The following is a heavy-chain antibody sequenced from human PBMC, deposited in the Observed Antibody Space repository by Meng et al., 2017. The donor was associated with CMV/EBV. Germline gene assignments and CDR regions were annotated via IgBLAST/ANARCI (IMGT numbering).Heavy chain of an antibody. CDR2: IKQDGSEK. J-gene: IGHJ4*02. V-gene: IGHV3-7*01. CDR3: VRSQDYGDLRGLGY. CDR1: GFTFSSYW. Sequence: GESLKISCAASGFTFSSYWMSWVRQAPGKGLEWVANIKQDGSEKYYVDSVKGRFTISRDNAKNSLYLQMNSLRAEDTAVYYCVRSQDYGDLRGLGYWGQGTLVTVSS. D-gene: IGHD4-17*01.